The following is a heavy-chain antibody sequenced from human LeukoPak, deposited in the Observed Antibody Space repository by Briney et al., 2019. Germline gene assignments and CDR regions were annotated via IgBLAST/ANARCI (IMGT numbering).Heavy chain of an antibody. J-gene: IGHJ4*02. D-gene: IGHD3-9*01. CDR3: AKDGHTSGYYYFDY. CDR2: IWSDENNK. Sequence: PGGSLRLSCAASGFTFRTYGIHWVRQAPGKGLEWVAVIWSDENNKQYADSVKVRFTIARDNSKNTVFLQMNSLRDEDTAVYYCAKDGHTSGYYYFDYWGQGTLVTVSS. V-gene: IGHV3-33*06. CDR1: GFTFRTYG.